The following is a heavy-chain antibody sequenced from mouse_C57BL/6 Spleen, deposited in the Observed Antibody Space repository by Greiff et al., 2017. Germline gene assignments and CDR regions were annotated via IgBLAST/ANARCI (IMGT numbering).Heavy chain of an antibody. CDR1: GYTFTSYW. J-gene: IGHJ4*01. D-gene: IGHD2-4*01. V-gene: IGHV1-64*01. CDR3: ARYDYDDEGGNAMDY. Sequence: QVQLQQPGAELVKPGASVKLSCKASGYTFTSYWMHWVQQRPGQGLEWIGMIHPNSGSTNYNEKFKSKATLTVDTSSSTAYMQLSSLTSEDSAVYYCARYDYDDEGGNAMDYWGQGTSVTVSS. CDR2: IHPNSGST.